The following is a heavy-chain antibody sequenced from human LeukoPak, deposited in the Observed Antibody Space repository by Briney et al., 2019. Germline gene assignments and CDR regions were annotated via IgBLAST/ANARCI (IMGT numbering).Heavy chain of an antibody. D-gene: IGHD1-26*01. CDR1: GFTFSSYW. CDR3: ARDPYSGSAAGDY. J-gene: IGHJ4*02. CDR2: IRQDGSEK. Sequence: PGGSLRLSCAASGFTFSSYWMSWVRQAPGKGLEWVANIRQDGSEKYYVDSVKGRFTISRDNAKNSLYLQINSLRAEDTAVYYCARDPYSGSAAGDYWGQGTLVTVSS. V-gene: IGHV3-7*01.